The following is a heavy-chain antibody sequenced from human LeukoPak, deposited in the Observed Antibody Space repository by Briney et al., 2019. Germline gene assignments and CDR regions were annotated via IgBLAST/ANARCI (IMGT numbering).Heavy chain of an antibody. Sequence: GGSLRLSCAASGFTVSSNYMSWVRQAPGKGLEWVSVIYSGSSTYYADSVKGRFTISRDNSKNTLYLQMNSLRAEGTAVYYCAKGWREVPPVGAFDIWGQGTMVTVSS. J-gene: IGHJ3*02. D-gene: IGHD2-2*01. CDR1: GFTVSSNY. CDR2: IYSGSST. CDR3: AKGWREVPPVGAFDI. V-gene: IGHV3-53*01.